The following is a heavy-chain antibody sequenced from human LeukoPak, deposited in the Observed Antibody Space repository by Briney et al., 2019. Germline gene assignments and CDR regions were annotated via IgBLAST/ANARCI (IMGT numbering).Heavy chain of an antibody. CDR1: GYTFTSYD. J-gene: IGHJ4*02. CDR3: ARGGFAYGDYFDY. Sequence: ASVKVSCKASGYTFTSYDINWVRPATGQGVEWMGWMNPNRGNTGNAHKFRVRVTMTRNTPRSTAYMGLSSLRSRDTAVYYCARGGFAYGDYFDYWGQGTLVTVSS. CDR2: MNPNRGNT. V-gene: IGHV1-8*01. D-gene: IGHD4-17*01.